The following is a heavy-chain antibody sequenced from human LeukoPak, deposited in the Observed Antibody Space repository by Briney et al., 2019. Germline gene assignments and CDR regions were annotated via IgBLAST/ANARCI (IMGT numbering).Heavy chain of an antibody. CDR3: AKGGVTTEPYFDC. J-gene: IGHJ4*02. CDR2: ISGIHSLT. CDR1: GFTFSNYA. Sequence: GGSLRLSCAPSGFTFSNYATSWVRQAPGKGLEWGSDISGIHSLTYYAASVKGRLTISRDNSMNTLYLQMNSLRGDDTAVYYCAKGGVTTEPYFDCWGQGTLVTVSS. V-gene: IGHV3-23*01. D-gene: IGHD1-1*01.